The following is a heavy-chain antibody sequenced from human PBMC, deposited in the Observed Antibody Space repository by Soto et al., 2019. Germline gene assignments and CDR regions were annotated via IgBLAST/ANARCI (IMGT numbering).Heavy chain of an antibody. V-gene: IGHV1-2*02. J-gene: IGHJ6*02. CDR1: GYTFTSHH. CDR2: INPYSGGP. D-gene: IGHD2-8*02. CDR3: AIHRSNLNGGGVYCDMHV. Sequence: QVQLVQSGAEVKKPGAPVKISCKASGYTFTSHHLHWVRQAPGQGLEWIGWINPYSGGPNHAQKFQDRVTLTKDTSISTAYKELKSLRSDDTAVYFCAIHRSNLNGGGVYCDMHVWGHASSIIVSS.